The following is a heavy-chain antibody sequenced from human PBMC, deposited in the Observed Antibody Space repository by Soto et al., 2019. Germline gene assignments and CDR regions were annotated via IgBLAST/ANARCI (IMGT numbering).Heavy chain of an antibody. CDR2: MNHNSGNT. D-gene: IGHD4-17*01. CDR3: AREYGDYVYYYYGMDV. J-gene: IGHJ6*02. CDR1: GYTFTSYD. Sequence: QVQLVQSGAEVKKPGASVKVSCKASGYTFTSYDINWVRQATGQGLEWMGWMNHNSGNTGYAQKFQGRVTMTRNTPRSTAYMELSSLSSEDTAVYYCAREYGDYVYYYYGMDVWGQGTTVTVS. V-gene: IGHV1-8*01.